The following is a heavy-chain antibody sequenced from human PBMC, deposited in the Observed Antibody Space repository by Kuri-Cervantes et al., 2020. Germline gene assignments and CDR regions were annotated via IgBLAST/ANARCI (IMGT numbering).Heavy chain of an antibody. CDR2: IYYSGST. J-gene: IGHJ4*02. D-gene: IGHD3-10*01. Sequence: GSLRLSCTVSGGSISGYYWSWIRQPPEKGLEWIGYIYYSGSTSYNPSLKSRVTISVDTSKNQFSLKLSSVTAADTAVYYCARVYSNFDGSGSFVDYWGQGTLVTVSS. V-gene: IGHV4-59*12. CDR3: ARVYSNFDGSGSFVDY. CDR1: GGSISGYY.